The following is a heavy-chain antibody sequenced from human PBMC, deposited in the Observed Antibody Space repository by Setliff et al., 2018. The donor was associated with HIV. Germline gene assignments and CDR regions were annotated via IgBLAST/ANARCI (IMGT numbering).Heavy chain of an antibody. CDR1: GYTFTNYA. CDR2: ISGYKGNT. Sequence: ASVKVSCKASGYTFTNYAISWIRQAPGQGLEWLGWISGYKGNTNYAQKLQGRVTMTTETSTSTAYMELRSLRSEDTAVYYCARDRSSRNWFDPWGQGTLVTVSS. J-gene: IGHJ5*02. V-gene: IGHV1-18*01. D-gene: IGHD6-13*01. CDR3: ARDRSSRNWFDP.